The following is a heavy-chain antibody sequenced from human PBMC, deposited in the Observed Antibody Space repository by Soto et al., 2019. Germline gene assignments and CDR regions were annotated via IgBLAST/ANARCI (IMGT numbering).Heavy chain of an antibody. V-gene: IGHV4-59*01. D-gene: IGHD1-20*01. CDR2: IYDSGST. CDR1: GGSISNYY. J-gene: IGHJ4*02. Sequence: SETLSLTCTVSGGSISNYYWGWIRQPPGKRLEWIGYIYDSGSTNYNPSLKSRVTISVDTSQNHFSLKLSSVTAADTAVYYCARVAITGPSLHFDLWRQRTLVTVSS. CDR3: ARVAITGPSLHFDL.